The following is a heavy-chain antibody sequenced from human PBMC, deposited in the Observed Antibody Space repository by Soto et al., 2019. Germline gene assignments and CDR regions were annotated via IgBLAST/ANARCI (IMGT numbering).Heavy chain of an antibody. V-gene: IGHV2-5*02. CDR1: GFSLSTSGVG. CDR3: AHRQGDSNYDNWFDP. Sequence: QITLKESGPTLVKPTQTLTLTCTFSGFSLSTSGVGVGWIRQPPGKALEWLALIYWDDDKRYSPSLKSRLTITKDTSKNPVVLTMTNMDPVDTATYYCAHRQGDSNYDNWFDPWGQGTLVTVSS. CDR2: IYWDDDK. D-gene: IGHD4-4*01. J-gene: IGHJ5*02.